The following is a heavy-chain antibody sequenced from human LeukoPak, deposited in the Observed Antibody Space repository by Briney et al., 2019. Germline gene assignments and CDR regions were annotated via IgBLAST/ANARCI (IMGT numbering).Heavy chain of an antibody. D-gene: IGHD3-3*01. CDR1: GFTVSSNY. CDR3: ARCWSRPYYYGMDV. J-gene: IGHJ6*02. V-gene: IGHV3-11*01. Sequence: GGSLRLSCAASGFTVSSNYMSWIRQAPGKGLEWVSYISSSGSTKYYADYVKGRFTISRDNAKNSLYLQMNSLRAEDTAVYYCARCWSRPYYYGMDVWGQGTTVTVSS. CDR2: ISSSGSTK.